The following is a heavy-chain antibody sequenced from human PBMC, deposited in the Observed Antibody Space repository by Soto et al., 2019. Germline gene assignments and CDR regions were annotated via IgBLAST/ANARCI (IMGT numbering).Heavy chain of an antibody. Sequence: QVHLQESGPRLVKASGTLSLTCAVSGASVSDTEWWRWVRQAPGMGLEWIGEIYGRAFTNYNPSLKSRVTISMDKANTQFSLILNSVTAADTAVYFCAQKTLWHWFDPWGHGILVIVSS. D-gene: IGHD3-16*01. CDR2: IYGRAFT. CDR3: AQKTLWHWFDP. V-gene: IGHV4-4*02. CDR1: GASVSDTEW. J-gene: IGHJ5*02.